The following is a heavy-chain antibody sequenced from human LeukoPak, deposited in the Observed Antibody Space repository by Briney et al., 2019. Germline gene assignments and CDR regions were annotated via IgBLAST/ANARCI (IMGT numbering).Heavy chain of an antibody. J-gene: IGHJ4*01. Sequence: SETLSLTCAVYGGSLSGYYWSWIRQPPGKGLEWIGEISHSGSTNYNPSLKSRVTISVDTSKNQFSLKLSSVTAADTAVYYCAAQYSGYVRLDYWGQGTLVTVSS. CDR1: GGSLSGYY. CDR2: ISHSGST. V-gene: IGHV4-34*01. D-gene: IGHD5-12*01. CDR3: AAQYSGYVRLDY.